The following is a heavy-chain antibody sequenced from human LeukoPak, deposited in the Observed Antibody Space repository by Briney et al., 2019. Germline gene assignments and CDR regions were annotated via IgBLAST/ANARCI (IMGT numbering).Heavy chain of an antibody. CDR1: GYTFTSYD. Sequence: ASVTVSCKASGYTFTSYDINWVRQATGQGLEWMGWMNPNSGNTGYAQKFQGRVTMTRNTSISTAYMELSSLRSEDTAVYYCARGRYSSGWYRAYYYGMDVWGQGTTVTVSS. CDR2: MNPNSGNT. V-gene: IGHV1-8*01. D-gene: IGHD6-19*01. CDR3: ARGRYSSGWYRAYYYGMDV. J-gene: IGHJ6*02.